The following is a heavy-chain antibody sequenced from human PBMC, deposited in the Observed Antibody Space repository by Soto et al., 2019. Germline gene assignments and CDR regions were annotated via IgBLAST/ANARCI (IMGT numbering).Heavy chain of an antibody. D-gene: IGHD1-7*01. CDR1: GYTFTSYG. CDR3: ARFIPDPGTTFFDY. V-gene: IGHV1-18*04. Sequence: GASVKVSCKASGYTFTSYGISWVRQAPGQGLEWMGWISAYNGNTNYAQKLQGRVTMTTDTSTSTAYMELRGLRSDDTAVYYCARFIPDPGTTFFDYWGQGTLVTVSS. CDR2: ISAYNGNT. J-gene: IGHJ4*02.